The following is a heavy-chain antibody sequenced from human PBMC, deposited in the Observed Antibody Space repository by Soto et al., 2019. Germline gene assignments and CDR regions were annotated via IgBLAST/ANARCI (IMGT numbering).Heavy chain of an antibody. V-gene: IGHV1-69*06. Sequence: QVQLVQSGAELKKPGSSVNVSCAASGGTFKTYTINWVRQAPGQGLVWIGQIIPMYDSANYAQRFQGRVIISADNSPNIAYMELSGLRSEDTALYYCATWRTYGGRSCFDYWGQGTLVSDSS. D-gene: IGHD4-17*01. CDR1: GGTFKTYT. CDR3: ATWRTYGGRSCFDY. J-gene: IGHJ4*02. CDR2: IIPMYDSA.